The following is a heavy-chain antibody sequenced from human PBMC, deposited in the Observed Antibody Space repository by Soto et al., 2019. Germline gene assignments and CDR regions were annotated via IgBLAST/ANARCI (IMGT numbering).Heavy chain of an antibody. CDR3: ARGHSSGWSYFDY. CDR2: IYYSGST. D-gene: IGHD6-19*01. J-gene: IGHJ4*02. Sequence: SETLSLTCTVSGGSISSYYWTWIRQPPGKGLEWIGYIYYSGSTNYNPSLSSRVTISVDTSKNQFSLKLTSVAAADSAVYYCARGHSSGWSYFDYWGQGALVTISS. V-gene: IGHV4-59*01. CDR1: GGSISSYY.